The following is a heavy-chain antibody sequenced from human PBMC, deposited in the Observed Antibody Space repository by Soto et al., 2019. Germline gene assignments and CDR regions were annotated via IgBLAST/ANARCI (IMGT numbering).Heavy chain of an antibody. CDR2: IYYSGST. CDR1: GGSISSYY. D-gene: IGHD6-25*01. V-gene: IGHV4-59*08. Sequence: SETLSLTCTVSGGSISSYYWSWIRQPPGKGLEWIGYIYYSGSTNYNPSLKSRVTISVDTSKNQFSLKLSSVTAADTAVYYCATTQGLRPYYYYYMEVWGKGTTVTVSS. J-gene: IGHJ6*03. CDR3: ATTQGLRPYYYYYMEV.